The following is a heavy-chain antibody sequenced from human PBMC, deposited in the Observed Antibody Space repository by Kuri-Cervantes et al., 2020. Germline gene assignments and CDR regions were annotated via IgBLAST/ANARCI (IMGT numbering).Heavy chain of an antibody. CDR3: ARGGLRYVDW. Sequence: SETLSLTCTVSGGSISSGGYYWSWIRQHPGKGLEWIGSIYHSGSTYYNPSLKSRVTISVDTSKNQFSLKLSSVTAADTAVYYCARGGLRYVDWWGQGTLVTVSS. CDR2: IYHSGST. D-gene: IGHD3-9*01. J-gene: IGHJ4*02. V-gene: IGHV4-39*07. CDR1: GGSISSGGYY.